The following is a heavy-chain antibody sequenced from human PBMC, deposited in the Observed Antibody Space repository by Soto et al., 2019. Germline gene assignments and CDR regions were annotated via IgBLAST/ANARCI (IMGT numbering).Heavy chain of an antibody. V-gene: IGHV3-30*18. CDR1: GFTFSNYG. CDR2: ISYDGSNK. D-gene: IGHD6-13*01. CDR3: AKDLYTSSARFDY. J-gene: IGHJ4*02. Sequence: QVQLVESGGGVVQPGRSLRLSCAASGFTFSNYGMHWVRQAPGKGLEWVAVISYDGSNKYYADSVKGRFTISRDNSKNTLYLQMNSLRDEDTTVYYCAKDLYTSSARFDYWGQGTLVTVSS.